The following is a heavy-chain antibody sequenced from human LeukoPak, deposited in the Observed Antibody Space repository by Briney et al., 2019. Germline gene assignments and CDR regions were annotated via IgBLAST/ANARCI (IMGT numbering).Heavy chain of an antibody. Sequence: NPSETLSRTCTVSGGSISSYYWSWIRQPPGKGLEWIGYIYYSGSTNYNPSLKSRVTISVDTSKNQFSLKLSSVTAADTAVYYCARVTSSGWYLFDYWGQGTLVTVSS. J-gene: IGHJ4*02. CDR3: ARVTSSGWYLFDY. CDR1: GGSISSYY. CDR2: IYYSGST. V-gene: IGHV4-59*01. D-gene: IGHD6-19*01.